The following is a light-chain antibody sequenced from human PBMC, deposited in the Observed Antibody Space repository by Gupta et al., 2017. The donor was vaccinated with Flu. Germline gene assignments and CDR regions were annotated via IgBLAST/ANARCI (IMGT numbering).Light chain of an antibody. V-gene: IGKV4-1*01. J-gene: IGKJ4*01. Sequence: GQRATIDCRSTHTIFSSHSNKNDVAWYQQKPGQPPKLIIYGASTRQTGVPERISGSGSGTDFTLTISSLQAEDLAVYYCQQYYSSPLTFGGGTKVEIK. CDR1: HTIFSSHSNKND. CDR3: QQYYSSPLT. CDR2: GAS.